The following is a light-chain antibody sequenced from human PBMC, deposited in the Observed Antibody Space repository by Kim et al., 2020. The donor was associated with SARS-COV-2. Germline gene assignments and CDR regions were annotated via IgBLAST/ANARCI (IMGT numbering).Light chain of an antibody. V-gene: IGLV1-44*01. CDR3: ASWDDSLNGPV. J-gene: IGLJ3*02. CDR2: TDN. Sequence: QSVLTQSPSASGIPGQRVTISCSGSNSNIGSKTVNWYQQLPGTAPKLLIYTDNLRPSGVPERFSGSKSGISASLAISGLQSEDEADYYCASWDDSLNGPVFGGGRQLAVL. CDR1: NSNIGSKT.